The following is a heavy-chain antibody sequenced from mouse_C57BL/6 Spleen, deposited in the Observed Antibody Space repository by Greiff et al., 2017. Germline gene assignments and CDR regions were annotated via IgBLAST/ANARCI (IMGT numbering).Heavy chain of an antibody. J-gene: IGHJ2*01. CDR3: TTSDSNFYFDY. V-gene: IGHV14-4*01. Sequence: EVQLQQSGAELVRPGASVKLSCTASGFNIKDDYMHWVKQRPEQGLEWIGWIDPENGDTEYASKFQGKATITADTSSNTAYLQLSSLTSEDTAVYYCTTSDSNFYFDYWGQGTTLTVSS. CDR1: GFNIKDDY. D-gene: IGHD2-5*01. CDR2: IDPENGDT.